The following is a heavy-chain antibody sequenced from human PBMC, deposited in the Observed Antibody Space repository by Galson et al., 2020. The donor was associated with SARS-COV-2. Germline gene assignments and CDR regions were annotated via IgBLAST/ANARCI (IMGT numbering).Heavy chain of an antibody. Sequence: ASVKVSCKASGYTFTRYGINWVRQAPGQGLEWMGWISAYNSDTKYAQKFQGRVTMTRDTSTSTSYMDLRSLRSDDTAVYYCARGRDDSVWGSYRLCVSYFDYWGQGTLVSVSS. CDR2: ISAYNSDT. CDR1: GYTFTRYG. D-gene: IGHD3-16*02. CDR3: ARGRDDSVWGSYRLCVSYFDY. J-gene: IGHJ4*02. V-gene: IGHV1-18*01.